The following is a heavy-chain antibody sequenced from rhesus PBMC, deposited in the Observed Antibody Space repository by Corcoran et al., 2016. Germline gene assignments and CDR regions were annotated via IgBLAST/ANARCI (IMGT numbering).Heavy chain of an antibody. Sequence: QVQLQESCPGLVMSSETLYITCAVSGYSISSGYYWVWIRQSPGTWLEWIGSIYGSGGSNYLNPTLKRRVTLSVETYKNQFTLKMSSVTAAETGEYYCARVGSSWSEWDTVGTEWYFDLWGPGTPITISS. D-gene: IGHD5-42*01. J-gene: IGHJ2*01. CDR1: GYSISSGYY. CDR3: ARVGSSWSEWDTVGTEWYFDL. CDR2: IYGSGGSN. V-gene: IGHV4S14*01.